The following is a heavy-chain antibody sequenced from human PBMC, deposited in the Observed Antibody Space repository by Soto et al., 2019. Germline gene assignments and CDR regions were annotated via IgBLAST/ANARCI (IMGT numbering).Heavy chain of an antibody. CDR3: AKVDVSTAGSFDY. CDR2: INPSGDST. Sequence: SGGSLRLSCVASGFTFSRHGLSWVRQAPGKGLEWVSTINPSGDSTFYADSVKGRFTISRDNSKNTVYLQMNSLSVGDTAVYLCAKVDVSTAGSFDYWGQGARVTVSS. J-gene: IGHJ4*02. CDR1: GFTFSRHG. D-gene: IGHD6-13*01. V-gene: IGHV3-23*01.